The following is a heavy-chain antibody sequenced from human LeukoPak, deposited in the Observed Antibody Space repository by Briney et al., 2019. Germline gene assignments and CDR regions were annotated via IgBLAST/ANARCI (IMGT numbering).Heavy chain of an antibody. CDR3: ARDYAGDY. CDR1: GYTFTGYY. D-gene: IGHD2-2*01. CDR2: INPNSGGT. Sequence: ASVKVSCKASGYTFTGYYMHWVRQAPGQGLEWMGWINPNSGGTNYAQKFPGRVTMATDTSTSTAYMELRSLRSDDTAVYYCARDYAGDYWGQGTLVTVSS. J-gene: IGHJ4*02. V-gene: IGHV1-2*02.